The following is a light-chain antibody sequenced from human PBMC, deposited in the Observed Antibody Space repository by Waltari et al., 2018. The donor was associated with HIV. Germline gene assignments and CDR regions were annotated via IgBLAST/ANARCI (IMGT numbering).Light chain of an antibody. Sequence: IVLTQSPGTLSLSPGQRATLSCRASQSVSSSYLAWYQQKPGQAPRLLIYGASSRATGIPDRVSGSGSGTDFTLTISRLEPEDFAVYYCQQFGSSPQGSRVTFGQGTKLEIK. V-gene: IGKV3-20*01. CDR1: QSVSSSY. CDR3: QQFGSSPQGSRVT. J-gene: IGKJ2*01. CDR2: GAS.